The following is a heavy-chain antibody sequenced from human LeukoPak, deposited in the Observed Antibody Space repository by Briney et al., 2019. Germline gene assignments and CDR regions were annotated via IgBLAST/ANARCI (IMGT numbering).Heavy chain of an antibody. CDR1: GGSISSSY. Sequence: PSETLSLTCTVSGGSISSSYWSWIRQPPGKGLEWIGYIYYGCGTNYNPSLKSRVTISVDTSKNQVSLKLSSVTAADTAVYYCARHRVMGDYYFDYWGQGTLVTVSS. D-gene: IGHD2-21*02. CDR3: ARHRVMGDYYFDY. CDR2: IYYGCGT. J-gene: IGHJ4*02. V-gene: IGHV4-59*08.